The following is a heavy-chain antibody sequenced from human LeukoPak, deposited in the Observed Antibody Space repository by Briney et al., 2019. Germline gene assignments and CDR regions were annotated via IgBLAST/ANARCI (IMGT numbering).Heavy chain of an antibody. Sequence: PSETLSLTCTVSGGSISSSSYYWGWIRQPPGKGLEWIGSIYYSGTTYYNPSLKSRVTILVDTSKNQFSLKLSSVTAADTAVYYCAREIKIGTGSSWYQGGFDPWGQGTLVTVSS. CDR1: GGSISSSSYY. D-gene: IGHD6-13*01. CDR3: AREIKIGTGSSWYQGGFDP. V-gene: IGHV4-39*07. CDR2: IYYSGTT. J-gene: IGHJ5*02.